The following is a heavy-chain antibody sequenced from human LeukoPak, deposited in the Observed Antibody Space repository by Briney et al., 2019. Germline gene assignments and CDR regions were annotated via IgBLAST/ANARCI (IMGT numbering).Heavy chain of an antibody. CDR3: ARRLSFFDF. Sequence: KTSETLSLTCDVSGGSISSDNCSWNWIRQPPGKGLEWIGYIYHSGSTYYNPSLKSRVTMSVDRSKSQFSLKLSSVTAADTAVYYCARRLSFFDFWGQGTLVTVSS. CDR1: GGSISSDNCS. CDR2: IYHSGST. J-gene: IGHJ4*02. V-gene: IGHV4-30-2*01. D-gene: IGHD2-8*01.